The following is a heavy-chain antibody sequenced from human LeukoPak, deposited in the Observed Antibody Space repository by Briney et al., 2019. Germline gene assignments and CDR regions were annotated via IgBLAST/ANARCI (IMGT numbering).Heavy chain of an antibody. Sequence: SETLSLTCTVSGGSISSRPYCWGWIRQPPGKGLEWLGSFFYSGSTNYKPSLKSRVTISVDTSKNQFSLKLSSVTAADTAVYYCARQYSYGPYYYYYMDVWGKGTTVTVSS. CDR3: ARQYSYGPYYYYYMDV. J-gene: IGHJ6*03. CDR1: GGSISSRPYC. CDR2: FFYSGST. V-gene: IGHV4-39*01. D-gene: IGHD5-18*01.